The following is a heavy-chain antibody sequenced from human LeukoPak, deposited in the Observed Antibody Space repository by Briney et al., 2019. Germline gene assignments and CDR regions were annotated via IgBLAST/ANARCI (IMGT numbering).Heavy chain of an antibody. Sequence: PGGSLRLSCAASGFTFSSYAMSWVRQAPGKGLEGVSADSSSGGSTHYADYVKGQFTISRDNSTNTVYLHMNNLRAEDTAVYYCAKEGRKTGNTYGYEFDSWGQGTLVTVSS. CDR2: DSSSGGST. D-gene: IGHD5-18*01. J-gene: IGHJ4*02. CDR3: AKEGRKTGNTYGYEFDS. V-gene: IGHV3-23*01. CDR1: GFTFSSYA.